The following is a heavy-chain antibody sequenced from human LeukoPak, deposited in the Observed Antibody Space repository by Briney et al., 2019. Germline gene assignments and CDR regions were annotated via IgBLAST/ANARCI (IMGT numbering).Heavy chain of an antibody. Sequence: GGSLRLSCTASGLNLSVYGMHWVRQAPGKGLEWVAVMWHDGSNKHYAVSVKGRCTMSRDKSKNTLYLEMNSLRGEDTAVYYCARAKGDLIDYWGQGTMVIVSS. CDR1: GLNLSVYG. J-gene: IGHJ4*02. D-gene: IGHD2-21*02. V-gene: IGHV3-33*01. CDR2: MWHDGSNK. CDR3: ARAKGDLIDY.